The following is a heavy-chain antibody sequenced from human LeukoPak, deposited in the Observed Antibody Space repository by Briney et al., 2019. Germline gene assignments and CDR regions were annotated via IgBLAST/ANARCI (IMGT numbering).Heavy chain of an antibody. Sequence: ASVKVSCKASGYTFTSYGISWVRQAPGQGLEWMGWISAYNGNTNYAQKLQGRVTMTTDTSTSTAYMELRSLRSDDPAVYYCARVPFGWLQFDYYYGMDVWGQGTTVTVPS. CDR3: ARVPFGWLQFDYYYGMDV. CDR2: ISAYNGNT. J-gene: IGHJ6*02. CDR1: GYTFTSYG. D-gene: IGHD5-24*01. V-gene: IGHV1-18*01.